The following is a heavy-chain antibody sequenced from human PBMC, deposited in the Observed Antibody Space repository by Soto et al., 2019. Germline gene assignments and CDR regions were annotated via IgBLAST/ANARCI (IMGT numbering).Heavy chain of an antibody. J-gene: IGHJ5*02. CDR1: GFSLSTSGVG. D-gene: IGHD3-10*01. V-gene: IGHV2-5*02. CDR2: IYWDDDK. CDR3: AHTRRGVIITGNWFDP. Sequence: QITLKESGPTLVKPTQTLTLTCTFSGFSLSTSGVGVGWIRQPPGKALEWLALIYWDDDKRYSPSLKSRLTITXXTXKXXVVLTMTNMDPVDTASYYCAHTRRGVIITGNWFDPWGQGTLVTVSS.